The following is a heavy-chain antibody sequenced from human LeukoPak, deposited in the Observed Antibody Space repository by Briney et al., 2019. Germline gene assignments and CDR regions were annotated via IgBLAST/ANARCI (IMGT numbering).Heavy chain of an antibody. CDR3: AKDTRRYSYGWYYFDY. J-gene: IGHJ4*02. D-gene: IGHD5-18*01. V-gene: IGHV3-30*18. CDR2: ISYDGSNK. Sequence: GGSLRLSCAASGFTFSSYGMHWVRQAPGKGLEWVAVISYDGSNKYYADSVKGRFTISRDNSKNTLYLQMNSLRAEDTAVYYCAKDTRRYSYGWYYFDYWGQGTLVTVSS. CDR1: GFTFSSYG.